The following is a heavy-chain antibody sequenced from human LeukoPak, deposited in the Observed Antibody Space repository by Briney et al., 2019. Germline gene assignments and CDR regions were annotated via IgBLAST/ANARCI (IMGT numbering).Heavy chain of an antibody. CDR1: GGSISSGGYY. V-gene: IGHV4-31*03. CDR3: ASPAMQIVARDDAFHI. Sequence: SQTLSLTCTVPGGSISSGGYYWTWIRQHPGKGLEWIEYIYYTGRTDYYPPLKSRVTILLDMSKNQSSLRLSSVTAADTAVYYCASPAMQIVARDDAFHIWGPGTMVTVSS. D-gene: IGHD2-21*01. CDR2: IYYTGRT. J-gene: IGHJ3*02.